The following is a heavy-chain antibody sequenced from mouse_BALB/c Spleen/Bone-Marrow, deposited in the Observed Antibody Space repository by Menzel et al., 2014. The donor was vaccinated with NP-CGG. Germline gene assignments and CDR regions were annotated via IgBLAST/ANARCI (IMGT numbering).Heavy chain of an antibody. Sequence: EVKLMESGGGLVQPGGSRKLSCAASGFTFSSFGMHWVRQAPERGLEWVAYISSGTSTIYYADTVKGRFTISRDNPKNTLFLQMTSLRSEDTAIYYCARDDGYYIRNAMDYWGQGTSVIVSS. CDR2: ISSGTSTI. J-gene: IGHJ4*01. CDR3: ARDDGYYIRNAMDY. D-gene: IGHD2-3*01. CDR1: GFTFSSFG. V-gene: IGHV5-17*02.